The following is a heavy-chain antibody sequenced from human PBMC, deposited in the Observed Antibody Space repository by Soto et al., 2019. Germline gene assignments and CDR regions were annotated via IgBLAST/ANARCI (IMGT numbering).Heavy chain of an antibody. Sequence: ASVKVSCKASGYTFTSYYMHWVRQAPGQGLEWMGIINPSGGSTSYAQKFQGRVTMTSDTSTSTVYMELSSLRSEDTAVYYCSTIAAGTNFDYWGQGTLVTVSS. V-gene: IGHV1-46*03. CDR3: STIAAGTNFDY. J-gene: IGHJ4*02. D-gene: IGHD6-13*01. CDR1: GYTFTSYY. CDR2: INPSGGST.